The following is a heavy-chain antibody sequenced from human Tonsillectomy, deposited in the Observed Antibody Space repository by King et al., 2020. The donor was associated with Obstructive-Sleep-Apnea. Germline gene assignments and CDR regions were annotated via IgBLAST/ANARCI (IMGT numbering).Heavy chain of an antibody. Sequence: VQLVESGGGLVRPGGSLRLSCAASGFTLRSYVMNWVRRAPGKGLEWVSGISYRGGGTYYADPVKGRFTISRVNYNNTLYLQMNSLRADDTAIYYWATTALGDFDYYGLDVWGQGTTVTVFS. D-gene: IGHD5-18*01. J-gene: IGHJ6*02. CDR2: ISYRGGGT. CDR1: GFTLRSYV. CDR3: ATTALGDFDYYGLDV. V-gene: IGHV3-23*04.